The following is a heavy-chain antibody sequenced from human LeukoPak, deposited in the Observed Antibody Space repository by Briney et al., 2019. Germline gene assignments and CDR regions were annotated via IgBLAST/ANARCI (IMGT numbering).Heavy chain of an antibody. D-gene: IGHD3-9*01. CDR3: TTFDFAAFDV. Sequence: GGSHRLSCAASGFTFSNAWMSWVRQAPGKGLEWVGRIKRKTDGGTTDYGAPVKGRFTVSRDDSKNTLYLQMNSLKSEDTAVYYCTTFDFAAFDVWGQGTMVTVSS. CDR1: GFTFSNAW. V-gene: IGHV3-15*01. CDR2: IKRKTDGGTT. J-gene: IGHJ3*01.